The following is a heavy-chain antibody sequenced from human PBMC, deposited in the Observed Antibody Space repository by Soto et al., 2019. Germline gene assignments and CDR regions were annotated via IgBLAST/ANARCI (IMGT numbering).Heavy chain of an antibody. Sequence: PSETLSLTCTVSGGSISSSSYYWGWIRQPPGKGLEWIESIYYSGSTYYNPSLKSRVTISVDTSKNQFSLKLSSVTAADTAVYYCATLTDYYYYMDVWGKGTTVTVSS. J-gene: IGHJ6*03. CDR3: ATLTDYYYYMDV. CDR1: GGSISSSSYY. CDR2: IYYSGST. V-gene: IGHV4-39*01.